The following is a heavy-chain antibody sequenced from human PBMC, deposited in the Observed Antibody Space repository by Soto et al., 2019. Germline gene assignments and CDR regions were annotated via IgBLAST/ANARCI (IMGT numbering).Heavy chain of an antibody. D-gene: IGHD3-10*01. CDR2: IWYDGSNK. CDR3: ARDVLLWFGELSGEDAFDI. Sequence: GGSLRLSCAASGFTFSSYGMHWVRQAPGKGLEWVAVIWYDGSNKYYADSVKGRFTISRDNSKNTLYLQMNSLRAEDTAVYYCARDVLLWFGELSGEDAFDIWGQGTMVTVSS. V-gene: IGHV3-33*01. J-gene: IGHJ3*02. CDR1: GFTFSSYG.